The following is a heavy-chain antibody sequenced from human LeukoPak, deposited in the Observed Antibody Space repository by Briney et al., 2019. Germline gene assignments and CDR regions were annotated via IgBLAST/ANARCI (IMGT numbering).Heavy chain of an antibody. CDR3: AGIAAAAHFDY. CDR1: GFTFSCYA. D-gene: IGHD6-13*01. V-gene: IGHV3-30*01. Sequence: GRSLRLSCAASGFTFSCYAMHWVRQAPGKGLEWVAVISYDGSNKYYADSVKGRFTISRDNSKNTLYLQMNSLRAEDTAVYYSAGIAAAAHFDYWGQGTLVTVSS. CDR2: ISYDGSNK. J-gene: IGHJ4*02.